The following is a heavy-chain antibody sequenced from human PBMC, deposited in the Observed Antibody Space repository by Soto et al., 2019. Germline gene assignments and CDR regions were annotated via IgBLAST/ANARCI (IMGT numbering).Heavy chain of an antibody. CDR3: ARGGIVVVPAAINGPIDY. D-gene: IGHD2-2*02. CDR2: ISSSSSTI. Sequence: GGSLRLSCAASGFTFSSYSMNWVRQAPGKGLEWVSYISSSSSTIYYADSVKGRFTISRDNAKNSLYLQMNSLRAEDTTVYYCARGGIVVVPAAINGPIDYWGQGTLVTVSS. CDR1: GFTFSSYS. V-gene: IGHV3-48*01. J-gene: IGHJ4*02.